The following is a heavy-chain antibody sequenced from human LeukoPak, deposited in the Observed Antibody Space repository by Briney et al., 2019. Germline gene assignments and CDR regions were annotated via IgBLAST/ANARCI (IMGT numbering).Heavy chain of an antibody. D-gene: IGHD6-19*01. CDR3: ARHIAVVGYFQH. J-gene: IGHJ1*01. CDR2: INHSGST. CDR1: GGSFSGYY. Sequence: PSETLSLTCAVYGGSFSGYYWSWIRQPPGKGLEWIWEINHSGSTNYNPSLKSRVTISVDTSKNQFSLKLSSVTAADTAVYSCARHIAVVGYFQHWGQGTLVTVSS. V-gene: IGHV4-34*01.